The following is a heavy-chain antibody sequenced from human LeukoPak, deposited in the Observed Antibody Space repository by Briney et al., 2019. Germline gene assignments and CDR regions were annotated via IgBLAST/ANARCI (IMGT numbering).Heavy chain of an antibody. CDR2: ISGSGGST. CDR1: GFIFSSYG. Sequence: PGGSLRLSCAASGFIFSSYGMSWVRQAPGKGLEWVSAISGSGGSTYYADSVKGRFTISRDNSKNTLYLQMNSLRAEDTAVYYCAKQSGYSYGNWFDPWGQGTLVTVSS. V-gene: IGHV3-23*01. CDR3: AKQSGYSYGNWFDP. J-gene: IGHJ5*02. D-gene: IGHD5-18*01.